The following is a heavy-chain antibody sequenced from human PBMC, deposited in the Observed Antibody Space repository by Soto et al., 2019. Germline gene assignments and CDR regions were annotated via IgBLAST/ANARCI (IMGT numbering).Heavy chain of an antibody. Sequence: GGSLRLSCAASGFTFSSYAMSWVRQAPGKGLEWVSAISGSGGNTYYADSVKGRFTISRDNSKNTLYLQMNSLRAEDTAVYYCAKDPVYDSFGYYYGMDVWGQGTTVTVSS. D-gene: IGHD3-3*01. CDR3: AKDPVYDSFGYYYGMDV. J-gene: IGHJ6*02. V-gene: IGHV3-23*01. CDR1: GFTFSSYA. CDR2: ISGSGGNT.